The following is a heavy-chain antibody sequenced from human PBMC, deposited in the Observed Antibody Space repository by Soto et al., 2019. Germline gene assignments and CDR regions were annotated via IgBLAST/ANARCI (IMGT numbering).Heavy chain of an antibody. CDR2: ISSSSSYI. Sequence: PGGSLILSCAASGFTFDSPDSHGMRWVRQSPGKGLEWVSSISSSSSYIYYADSVKGRFTISRDNAKNSLYLQMNSLRAEDTAVYYCARAVVPWANDAFDIWGQGTMVTVSS. CDR3: ARAVVPWANDAFDI. J-gene: IGHJ3*02. D-gene: IGHD2-15*01. V-gene: IGHV3-21*01. CDR1: GFTFDSPDSHG.